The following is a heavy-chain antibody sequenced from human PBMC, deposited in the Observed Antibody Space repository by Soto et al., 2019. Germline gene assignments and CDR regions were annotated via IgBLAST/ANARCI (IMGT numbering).Heavy chain of an antibody. Sequence: GGSLRLSCAASGFTFSNAWMSWVRQAPGKGLEWVGRIKSKTDGGTTDYAAPVKGRFTISRDDSKNTLYLQMNSLKTEDTAVYYCTTDLNSGYSYYYYYMDVWGKGTTVTVSS. D-gene: IGHD5-12*01. CDR1: GFTFSNAW. CDR2: IKSKTDGGTT. J-gene: IGHJ6*03. V-gene: IGHV3-15*01. CDR3: TTDLNSGYSYYYYYMDV.